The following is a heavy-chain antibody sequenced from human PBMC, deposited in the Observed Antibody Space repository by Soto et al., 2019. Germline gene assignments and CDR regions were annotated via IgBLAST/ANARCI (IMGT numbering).Heavy chain of an antibody. Sequence: EVQLVESGGGLVQPGGSLRLSCAASGFTVSSNYMSWVRQAPGKGLEWVSVIYSGGSTYYADSVKSRFTISRHNSKNTLYLQMNSLRAEDTAVYYCARAGSWFWFDPWGQGTLVTVSS. CDR2: IYSGGST. CDR3: ARAGSWFWFDP. CDR1: GFTVSSNY. V-gene: IGHV3-53*04. D-gene: IGHD3-9*01. J-gene: IGHJ5*02.